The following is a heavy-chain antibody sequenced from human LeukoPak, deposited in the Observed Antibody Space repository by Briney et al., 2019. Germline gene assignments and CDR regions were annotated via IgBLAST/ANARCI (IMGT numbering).Heavy chain of an antibody. CDR1: GFTFSSYG. CDR3: ANAPPPYYYDSSGFDY. V-gene: IGHV3-30*02. CDR2: IRYDGSNK. Sequence: GGSLRLSCAASGFTFSSYGMHWVRQAPGKGLEWVAFIRYDGSNKYYADSVKGRFTISRDNSKNTLYLQMNSLRAEDTAVYYCANAPPPYYYDSSGFDYWGQGTLVTVSS. D-gene: IGHD3-22*01. J-gene: IGHJ4*02.